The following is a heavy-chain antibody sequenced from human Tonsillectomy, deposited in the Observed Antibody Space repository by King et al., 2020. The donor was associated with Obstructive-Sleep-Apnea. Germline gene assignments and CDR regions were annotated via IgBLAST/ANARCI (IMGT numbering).Heavy chain of an antibody. D-gene: IGHD2-15*01. CDR2: IYPGDSDT. CDR1: GYSFTSYW. CDR3: ARPYCSGGSCYTEYFQH. J-gene: IGHJ1*01. Sequence: QLVQSGAEVKKPGESLKISCKGFGYSFTSYWIGWVRQMPGKGLEWMGIIYPGDSDTRYSPSFQGQVTISADKSISTAYLQWSSLKASDTAMYYCARPYCSGGSCYTEYFQHWGQGTLVTVSS. V-gene: IGHV5-51*01.